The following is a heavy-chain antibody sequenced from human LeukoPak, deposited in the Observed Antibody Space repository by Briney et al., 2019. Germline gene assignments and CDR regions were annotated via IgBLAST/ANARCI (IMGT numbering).Heavy chain of an antibody. CDR1: GYTLTELS. D-gene: IGHD3-10*01. V-gene: IGHV1-24*01. Sequence: GASVKVSCKVSGYTLTELSMHWVRQAPGKGLEWMGGFDPEDGETIYAQKFQGRVTMTEDTSTDTAYMELSSLRSEDTAVYYCATDTRTPLLWFGELEALVYWGQGTLVTVSS. J-gene: IGHJ4*02. CDR2: FDPEDGET. CDR3: ATDTRTPLLWFGELEALVY.